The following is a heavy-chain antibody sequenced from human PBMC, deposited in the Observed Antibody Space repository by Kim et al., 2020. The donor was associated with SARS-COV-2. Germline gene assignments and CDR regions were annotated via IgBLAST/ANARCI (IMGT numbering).Heavy chain of an antibody. CDR3: TRYCFTTRCPMGSFDI. CDR2: TYYMSKWNS. J-gene: IGHJ3*02. V-gene: IGHV6-1*01. Sequence: SQTLSLTCAISGDSVSGNSAAWNWVRQSPSRGLEWLGRTYYMSKWNSDYAVSVKGRITINADTSKNQFSLQLNSVIPEDTAMYYCTRYCFTTRCPMGSFDIWGQGTMVTVSS. D-gene: IGHD2-2*01. CDR1: GDSVSGNSAA.